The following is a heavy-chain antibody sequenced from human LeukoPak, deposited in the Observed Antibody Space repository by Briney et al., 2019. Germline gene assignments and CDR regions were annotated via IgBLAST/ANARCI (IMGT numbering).Heavy chain of an antibody. J-gene: IGHJ4*02. CDR1: GFTFSNYG. D-gene: IGHD3-10*01. CDR3: AKGPLWFGELLSY. Sequence: GGSLRLSCAASGFTFSNYGMHWVRQAPGKGLEWVAFIRYDEINTYYADSVKGRFTISRDNSKNTLYLQMNSLRAEDTAVYYCAKGPLWFGELLSYWGQGTLVTVSS. CDR2: IRYDEINT. V-gene: IGHV3-30*02.